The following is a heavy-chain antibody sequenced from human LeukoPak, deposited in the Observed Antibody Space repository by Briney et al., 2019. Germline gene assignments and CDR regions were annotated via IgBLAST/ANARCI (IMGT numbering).Heavy chain of an antibody. D-gene: IGHD3-22*01. CDR3: AKAVYDSSGYNFDQPFDY. Sequence: GGSLRLSCAASGFTFSGYGMHWVRQAPGKGLEWVAIVRYDGNNKFYADSVKGRFTISRDNSKNTLYLQMNSLRAEDTAVYYCAKAVYDSSGYNFDQPFDYWGQGTLVTVS. CDR2: VRYDGNNK. CDR1: GFTFSGYG. J-gene: IGHJ4*02. V-gene: IGHV3-30*02.